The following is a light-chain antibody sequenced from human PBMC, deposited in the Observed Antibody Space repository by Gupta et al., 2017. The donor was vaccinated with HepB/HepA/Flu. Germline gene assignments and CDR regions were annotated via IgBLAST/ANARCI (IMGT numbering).Light chain of an antibody. J-gene: IGKJ2*01. Sequence: EVVLTQSPATLFLSPGESATLSCRASQGINSYLAWYQQKPGQAPRLLIFDASNRGTGIPARFRGSGSGTDFTLTISSLEPEDYAVYYCQQRNNWPPTFGQGTKMQIK. CDR3: QQRNNWPPT. CDR2: DAS. V-gene: IGKV3-11*01. CDR1: QGINSY.